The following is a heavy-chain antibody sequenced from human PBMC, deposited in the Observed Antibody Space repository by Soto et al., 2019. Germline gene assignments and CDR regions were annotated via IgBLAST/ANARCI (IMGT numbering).Heavy chain of an antibody. CDR3: AQGSGLRFLEWLPPENYYYYGMDV. J-gene: IGHJ6*02. CDR1: GYTFTSYD. V-gene: IGHV1-8*01. D-gene: IGHD3-3*01. CDR2: MNPNSGNT. Sequence: ASVKVSCKASGYTFTSYDINWVRQATGQGLEWMGWMNPNSGNTGYAQKFQGRVTMTRNTSISTAYMELSSLRSEDTAVYYCAQGSGLRFLEWLPPENYYYYGMDVWGQGTTVTVSS.